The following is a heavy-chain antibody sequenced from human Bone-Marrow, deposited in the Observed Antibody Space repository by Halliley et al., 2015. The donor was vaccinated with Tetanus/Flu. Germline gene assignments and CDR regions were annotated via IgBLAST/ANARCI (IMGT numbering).Heavy chain of an antibody. CDR2: LHSDGTT. CDR3: AGSPTVVAHEY. J-gene: IGHJ4*02. D-gene: IGHD2-15*01. Sequence: LEWVSVLHSDGTTYYADSVKGRFTISRDISKNPLHLQLNNLSPEDTAMYYCAGSPTVVAHEYWGQGTLVTVSS. V-gene: IGHV3-53*01.